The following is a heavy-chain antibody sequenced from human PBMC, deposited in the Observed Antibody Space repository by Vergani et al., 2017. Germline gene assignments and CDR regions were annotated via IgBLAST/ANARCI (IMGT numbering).Heavy chain of an antibody. CDR2: INPSSGGT. CDR3: ARTKSSSSWYGTAFDY. D-gene: IGHD6-13*01. V-gene: IGHV1-2*02. CDR1: GYTFTGYY. J-gene: IGHJ4*02. Sequence: QVQLVQSGAEVKKPGASVKVSCKASGYTFTGYYMHWVRQAPGQGLEWGGWINPSSGGTNYAQKFEGRVTWTRDTSSSTAYMELSRLRSDDTAVYYCARTKSSSSWYGTAFDYWGQGTLVTVSS.